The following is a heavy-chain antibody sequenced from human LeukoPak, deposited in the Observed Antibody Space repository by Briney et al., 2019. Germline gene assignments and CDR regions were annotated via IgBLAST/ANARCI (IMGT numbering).Heavy chain of an antibody. V-gene: IGHV4-30-2*01. D-gene: IGHD3-3*01. CDR1: GGSISSGGYS. Sequence: SEILSLTCAVSGGSISSGGYSWSWIRQPPGKGLEWIGYIYHSGSTYYNPSLKSRVTISVDRSKNQFSLKLSSVTAADTAVYYCARMTYYDFWSANGGYFDYWGQGTLVTVSS. CDR3: ARMTYYDFWSANGGYFDY. CDR2: IYHSGST. J-gene: IGHJ4*02.